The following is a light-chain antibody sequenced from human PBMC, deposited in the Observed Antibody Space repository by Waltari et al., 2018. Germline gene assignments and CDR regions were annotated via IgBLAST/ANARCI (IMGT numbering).Light chain of an antibody. V-gene: IGLV1-40*01. CDR1: GSNIGAGYD. CDR3: QSYDTSLSVV. CDR2: GVN. Sequence: QSVLTQPPSVSGDPGQRVTISCTGGGSNIGAGYDVHWYRQLPGKAPALLIYGVNNRPSGVPDRFVGSLSGTSASLAITGLQAEDEADYYCQSYDTSLSVVFGGGTKLTV. J-gene: IGLJ2*01.